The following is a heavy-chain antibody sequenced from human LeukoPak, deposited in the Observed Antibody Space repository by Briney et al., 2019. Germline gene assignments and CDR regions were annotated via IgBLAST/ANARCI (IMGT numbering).Heavy chain of an antibody. D-gene: IGHD3-22*01. CDR2: ISAYNGNT. V-gene: IGHV1-18*01. CDR1: GYTFTSYG. J-gene: IGHJ4*02. Sequence: ASVKVSCKASGYTFTSYGISLVRQAPGQGLEWMGWISAYNGNTNYAQKLQGRVTMTTDTSTSTAYMELRSLRSDDTAVYYCARYPPYDSSGYYLLDYWGQGTLVTVSS. CDR3: ARYPPYDSSGYYLLDY.